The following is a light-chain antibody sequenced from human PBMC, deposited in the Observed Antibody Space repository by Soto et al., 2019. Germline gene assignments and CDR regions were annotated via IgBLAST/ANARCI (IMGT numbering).Light chain of an antibody. V-gene: IGLV2-14*01. Sequence: SVLTQPASVSGSPGQSITISCTGTSSDDGGYNYVSWYQQHPGKAPKFMIYDVSNRPSGVSNRFSGSKSDNTASLTISGLQAEDEADYYCSSYTTSNTRQIVFGTGTKVTVL. CDR2: DVS. CDR1: SSDDGGYNY. J-gene: IGLJ1*01. CDR3: SSYTTSNTRQIV.